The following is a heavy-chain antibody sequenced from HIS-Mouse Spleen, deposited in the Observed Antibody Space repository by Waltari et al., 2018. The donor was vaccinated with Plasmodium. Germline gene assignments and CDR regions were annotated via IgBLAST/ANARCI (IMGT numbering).Heavy chain of an antibody. CDR3: ARVLGYKAAAGTFVEYFQH. Sequence: QVQLVQSGAEVKKPGASVKVSCKASGYTFTGSYMPWVRQSPGHGLAWMGWINPNSGGTNYAQKFQGRVTMTRDTSISTAYMELSRLRSDDTAVYYCARVLGYKAAAGTFVEYFQHWGQGTLVTVSS. J-gene: IGHJ1*01. D-gene: IGHD6-13*01. V-gene: IGHV1-2*02. CDR2: INPNSGGT. CDR1: GYTFTGSY.